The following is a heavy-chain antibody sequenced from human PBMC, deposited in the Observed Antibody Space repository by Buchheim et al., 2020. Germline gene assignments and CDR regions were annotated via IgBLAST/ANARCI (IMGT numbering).Heavy chain of an antibody. Sequence: EVQLVESGGGLVQPGGSLRLSCAASGFTFSSYWMSWVRQAPGKGLEWVANIKQDGSEKYYVDSVKGRFTISRDNAKNSLYLQMNSLRAEDTAVYYCARVSCSGGSCRASDDPNWFDPWGQGTL. CDR2: IKQDGSEK. CDR3: ARVSCSGGSCRASDDPNWFDP. CDR1: GFTFSSYW. D-gene: IGHD2-15*01. V-gene: IGHV3-7*01. J-gene: IGHJ5*02.